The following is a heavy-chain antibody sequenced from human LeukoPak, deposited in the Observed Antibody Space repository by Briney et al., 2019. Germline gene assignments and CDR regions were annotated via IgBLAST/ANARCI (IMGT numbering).Heavy chain of an antibody. CDR3: ATAYYDFWSGYSHMDV. V-gene: IGHV1-18*01. CDR1: GGTFSSYA. Sequence: ASVKVSCKASGGTFSSYAISWVRQAPGQGLEWMGWISAYNDNTNYAQKLQGRVTMTTDTSTSTAYMELRSLRSDDTAVYYCATAYYDFWSGYSHMDVWGKGTTVTVSS. CDR2: ISAYNDNT. J-gene: IGHJ6*03. D-gene: IGHD3-3*01.